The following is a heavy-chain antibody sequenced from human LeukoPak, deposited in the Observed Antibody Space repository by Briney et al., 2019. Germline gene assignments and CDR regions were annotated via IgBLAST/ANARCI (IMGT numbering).Heavy chain of an antibody. Sequence: ASVKVSCKASGYTFAGYYMHWVRQAPGQGLEWMGRINPNSGGTNYAQKFQGRVTMTRDTSISTAYMELSRLRSDDTAVYYCARVSKEAVIVGRFESLDYWGQGTLVTVSS. CDR1: GYTFAGYY. J-gene: IGHJ4*02. V-gene: IGHV1-2*06. CDR3: ARVSKEAVIVGRFESLDY. D-gene: IGHD3-22*01. CDR2: INPNSGGT.